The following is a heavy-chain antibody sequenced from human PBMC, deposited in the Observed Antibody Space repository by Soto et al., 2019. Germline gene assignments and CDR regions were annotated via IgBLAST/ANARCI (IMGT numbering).Heavy chain of an antibody. D-gene: IGHD2-15*01. CDR3: TNAGSCYCRAAVSPDDY. CDR2: IRSKAYGGTT. Sequence: GGSLRLSCTASGFTFGDYAMSWFRQAPGKGLEWVGFIRSKAYGGTTEYAASVKGRFTISRDDSKSIAYLQMNSLKTEDTAVYYCTNAGSCYCRAAVSPDDYWGQGTLVTVSS. J-gene: IGHJ4*02. V-gene: IGHV3-49*03. CDR1: GFTFGDYA.